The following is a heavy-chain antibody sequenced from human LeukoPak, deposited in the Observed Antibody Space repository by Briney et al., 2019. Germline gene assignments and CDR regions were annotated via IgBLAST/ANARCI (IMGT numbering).Heavy chain of an antibody. CDR2: ISGSGGST. Sequence: GGSLRLSCAASGFTFSSYAMSWVRQAPGKGLEWVSAISGSGGSTYYADSVKGRFTISRDNSKNTLYLQMNSLRAEDTAVYCCAKNGYYGSGSYYGFDYWGQGTLVTVSS. V-gene: IGHV3-23*01. D-gene: IGHD3-10*01. J-gene: IGHJ4*02. CDR1: GFTFSSYA. CDR3: AKNGYYGSGSYYGFDY.